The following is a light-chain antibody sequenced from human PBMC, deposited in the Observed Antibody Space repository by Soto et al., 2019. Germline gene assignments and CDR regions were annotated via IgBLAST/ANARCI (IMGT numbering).Light chain of an antibody. Sequence: DFPLTQSPSFLSASVGDTVTISCRATQDIAGFLAWYQQKAGKAPKLLIYAASTLESGVPSRFSGSGSGTEFTLTINSLQPEDLATYYCQQLNAYHITFGQGTRLEI. J-gene: IGKJ5*01. V-gene: IGKV1-9*01. CDR1: QDIAGF. CDR2: AAS. CDR3: QQLNAYHIT.